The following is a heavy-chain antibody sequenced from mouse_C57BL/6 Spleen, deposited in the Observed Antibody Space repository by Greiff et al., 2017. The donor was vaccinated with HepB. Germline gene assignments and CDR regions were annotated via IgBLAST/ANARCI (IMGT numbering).Heavy chain of an antibody. D-gene: IGHD1-1*01. J-gene: IGHJ4*01. Sequence: VMLVESGPGLVAPSQSLSITCTVSGFSLTSYGVSWVRQPPGKGLEWLGVIWGDGSTNYHSALISRLSISKDNSKSQVFLKLNSLQTDDTATYYGANGSSYPYLYAMDYWGQGTSVTVSS. V-gene: IGHV2-3*01. CDR2: IWGDGST. CDR1: GFSLTSYG. CDR3: ANGSSYPYLYAMDY.